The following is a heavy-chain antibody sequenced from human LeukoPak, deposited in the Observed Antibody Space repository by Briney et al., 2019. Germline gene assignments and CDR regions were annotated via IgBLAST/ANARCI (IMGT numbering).Heavy chain of an antibody. Sequence: GGSLRLSCAASGFTFSSYAMSWVRQAPGKGLEWVANIKQDGSEKYYVDSVKGRFTISRDNAKNSLYLQMNSLRAEDTAVYYCARQGWELLAYWGQGTLVTVSS. CDR3: ARQGWELLAY. V-gene: IGHV3-7*03. CDR2: IKQDGSEK. J-gene: IGHJ4*02. CDR1: GFTFSSYA. D-gene: IGHD1-26*01.